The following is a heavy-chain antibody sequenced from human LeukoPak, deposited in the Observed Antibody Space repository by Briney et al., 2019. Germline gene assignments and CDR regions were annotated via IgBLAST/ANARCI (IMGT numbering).Heavy chain of an antibody. CDR2: INPSGGST. D-gene: IGHD3-22*01. Sequence: GASVKVSCKASGYTFPSYFMHWVRQAPGQGLEWMGIINPSGGSTSYAQKFQGRVTMTRDTSTSTVYMELSSLRSEDTAVYYCARDPDSSGYYSNWFDPWGQGTLVTVSS. CDR1: GYTFPSYF. J-gene: IGHJ5*02. CDR3: ARDPDSSGYYSNWFDP. V-gene: IGHV1-46*01.